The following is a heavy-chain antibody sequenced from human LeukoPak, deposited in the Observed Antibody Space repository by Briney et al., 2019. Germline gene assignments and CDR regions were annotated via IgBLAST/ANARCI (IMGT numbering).Heavy chain of an antibody. CDR2: IIPILGIA. CDR1: GGTFSSYA. CDR3: ARVWLQTNWFDP. V-gene: IGHV1-69*04. Sequence: GSSVKVSCKASGGTFSSYAISWVRQAPGQGLEWMGRIIPILGIANYAQKFQGRVTITADKSTSTAYMELSSLRSEDTAVYYCARVWLQTNWFDPWGQGTLVTVSS. D-gene: IGHD5-24*01. J-gene: IGHJ5*02.